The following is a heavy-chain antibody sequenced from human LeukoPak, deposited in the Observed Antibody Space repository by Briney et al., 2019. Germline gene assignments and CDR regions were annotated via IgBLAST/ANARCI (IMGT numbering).Heavy chain of an antibody. D-gene: IGHD3/OR15-3a*01. CDR3: VLDLFSSFAFDI. CDR1: GFTFTNYA. V-gene: IGHV3-23*01. Sequence: SGGSLRLSCAASGFTFTNYAMSWVRQAPGKGPEWVSSISLIGGSTYYADSVKGRFTTSRDNAKNALHLQMNSLTAEDTAVYYCVLDLFSSFAFDIWGQGTMVTVSS. J-gene: IGHJ3*02. CDR2: ISLIGGST.